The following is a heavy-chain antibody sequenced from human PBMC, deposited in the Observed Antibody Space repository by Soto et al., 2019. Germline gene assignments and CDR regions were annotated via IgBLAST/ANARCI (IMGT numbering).Heavy chain of an antibody. Sequence: GASVKVSCKASGDTFTSFDINWVRQASGQGLEWMGWISGNDGKTKYARKFQGRVTMTTDTSTSTAYMEMNSLRHDDTAVYYCARDFYPLAYYFDYWGQGTLVTVSS. CDR3: ARDFYPLAYYFDY. CDR2: ISGNDGKT. V-gene: IGHV1-18*01. J-gene: IGHJ4*02. CDR1: GDTFTSFD.